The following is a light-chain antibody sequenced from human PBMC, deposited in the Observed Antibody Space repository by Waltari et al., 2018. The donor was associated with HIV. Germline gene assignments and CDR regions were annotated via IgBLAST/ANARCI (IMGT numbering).Light chain of an antibody. CDR1: VTDIDIYKF. CDR3: SSYTPSHSLV. Sequence: HSALTQPASVSGSPGQSITISCSGTVTDIDIYKFVSWYRQYPGLAPQLVLYGVSSRPSGVSLRFSGSKSGDTASLTISGLEAEDEADYYCSSYTPSHSLVFGGG. CDR2: GVS. J-gene: IGLJ3*02. V-gene: IGLV2-14*01.